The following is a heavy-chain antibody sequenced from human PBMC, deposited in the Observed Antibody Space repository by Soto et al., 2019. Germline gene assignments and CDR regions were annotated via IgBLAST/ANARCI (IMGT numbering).Heavy chain of an antibody. J-gene: IGHJ5*02. CDR1: GDSISSYY. V-gene: IGHV4-59*01. CDR3: VKECRGRIFGRFAP. D-gene: IGHD3-3*02. CDR2: IYSSGST. Sequence: PSETLSITCTVSGDSISSYYWSWIRQPPGKGLEWIGYIYSSGSTKYNPSLKSRATISIDTSKNQYSLRLSSMTAADTAVYYCVKECRGRIFGRFAPWGQGTLVTVSS.